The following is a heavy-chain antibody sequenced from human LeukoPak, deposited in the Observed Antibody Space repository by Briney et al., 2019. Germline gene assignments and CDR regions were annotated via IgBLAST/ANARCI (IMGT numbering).Heavy chain of an antibody. CDR2: IYYSGST. CDR3: ARVYYGDYVAYYYYYMDV. D-gene: IGHD4-17*01. CDR1: GGSISSSSYY. Sequence: SETLSLTCTVSGGSISSSSYYWSWIRQPPGKGLEWIGYIYYSGSTNYNPSLKSRVTISVDTSKNQFSLKLSSVTAADTAVYYCARVYYGDYVAYYYYYMDVWGKGTTVTVSS. J-gene: IGHJ6*03. V-gene: IGHV4-61*01.